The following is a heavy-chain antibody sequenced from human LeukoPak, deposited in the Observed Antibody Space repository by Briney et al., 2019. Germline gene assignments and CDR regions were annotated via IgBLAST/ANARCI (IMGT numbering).Heavy chain of an antibody. CDR1: GFTFSSYA. CDR2: ISGSGGST. J-gene: IGHJ3*02. D-gene: IGHD2-21*02. Sequence: GGSLRLSCAASGFTFSSYAMSWVRQAPGKGLEWVSAISGSGGSTYYADSVKGRFTISRDNAKNSLYLQMNSLRAEDTAVYYCARESLAAYCGGDCYGLGAFDIWGQGTMVTVSS. CDR3: ARESLAAYCGGDCYGLGAFDI. V-gene: IGHV3-23*01.